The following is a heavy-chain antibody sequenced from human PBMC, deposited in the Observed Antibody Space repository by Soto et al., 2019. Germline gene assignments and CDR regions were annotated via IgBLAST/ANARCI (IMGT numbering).Heavy chain of an antibody. CDR3: ARGRYGDY. CDR2: ISAHNGNT. J-gene: IGHJ4*02. D-gene: IGHD1-1*01. Sequence: QVHLVQSGAEVKKPGASVKVSCKGSGYAFTTYGITWVRQAPGQGLEWMGWISAHNGNTNYAQKPQGRVTVPRDTSPSTAYIELRRLRSDDTALYYCARGRYGDYWGQGALVTVSS. V-gene: IGHV1-18*01. CDR1: GYAFTTYG.